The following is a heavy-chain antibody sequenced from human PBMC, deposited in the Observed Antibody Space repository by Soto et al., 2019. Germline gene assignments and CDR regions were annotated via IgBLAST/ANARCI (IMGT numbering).Heavy chain of an antibody. D-gene: IGHD2-21*01. CDR1: GVTFSRAW. V-gene: IGHV3-15*01. CDR2: IRSETDGGTA. Sequence: GGSLRLSCATSGVTFSRAWMSWVRQVPGKGLEWVGRIRSETDGGTADYGSTVDARFTISRDDSKRVVFLQLDNVRTDDTAFYYCTTDIFSVYSPVIATGGAFWGQGALVTVSS. J-gene: IGHJ4*02. CDR3: TTDIFSVYSPVIATGGAF.